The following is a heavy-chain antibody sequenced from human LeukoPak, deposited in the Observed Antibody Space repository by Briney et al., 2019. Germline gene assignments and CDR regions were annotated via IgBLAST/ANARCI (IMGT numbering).Heavy chain of an antibody. D-gene: IGHD3-22*01. CDR2: MSGSGGNT. CDR1: GFTFSSFA. J-gene: IGHJ4*02. V-gene: IGHV3-23*01. CDR3: AKDLSYDSSGYSY. Sequence: GGSLRLSCVASGFTFSSFAMSWVRQPPGKGLEWVSGMSGSGGNTNYADSVKGRFTISRDNSKNTLYLQMNSLRAEDTAVYYCAKDLSYDSSGYSYWGQGTLVTVSS.